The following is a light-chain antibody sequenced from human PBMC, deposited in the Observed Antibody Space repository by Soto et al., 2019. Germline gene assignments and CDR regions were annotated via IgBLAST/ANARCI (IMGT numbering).Light chain of an antibody. V-gene: IGLV1-40*01. CDR2: ENN. CDR3: QSYDSSRSGYV. CDR1: SSNIEAGYD. J-gene: IGLJ1*01. Sequence: QSVLTQPPSVSEAPGQRVTISCTGSSSNIEAGYDAHWYQQVPGTAPKLLIYENNNRPSGVPDRFSGSNSGTSASLAITGRQAEDEAEYYCQSYDSSRSGYVFGTGTKLTVL.